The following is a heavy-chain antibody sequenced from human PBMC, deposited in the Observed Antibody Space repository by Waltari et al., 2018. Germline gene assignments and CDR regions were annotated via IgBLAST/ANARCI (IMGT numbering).Heavy chain of an antibody. D-gene: IGHD6-6*01. CDR1: GGTFSSYA. J-gene: IGHJ4*02. CDR3: ARAAAARPPDYFDY. V-gene: IGHV1-69*12. CDR2: ISPIFGTA. Sequence: QVQLVQSGAEVKKPGSSVKVSCKASGGTFSSYAISWVRQAPGQGLEWMGGISPIFGTANYAQKFQGRGTITADESTSTAYMELSSLRSEDTAVYYCARAAAARPPDYFDYWGQGTLVTVSS.